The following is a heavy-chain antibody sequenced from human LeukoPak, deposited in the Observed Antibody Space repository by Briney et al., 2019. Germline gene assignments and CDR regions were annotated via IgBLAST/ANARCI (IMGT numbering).Heavy chain of an antibody. D-gene: IGHD3-10*01. CDR2: INPSGGST. Sequence: ASVKVSCKASGYTFTGYYMHWVRQAPGQELEWMGIINPSGGSTSYAQKFQGRVTMTRDTSTSTVYMELSSLRSEDTAVYYCARERSGYYPDYWGQGTLVTVSS. CDR3: ARERSGYYPDY. J-gene: IGHJ4*02. CDR1: GYTFTGYY. V-gene: IGHV1-46*01.